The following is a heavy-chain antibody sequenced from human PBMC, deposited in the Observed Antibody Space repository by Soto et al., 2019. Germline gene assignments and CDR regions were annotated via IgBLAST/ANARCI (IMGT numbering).Heavy chain of an antibody. CDR3: AKVRSLRDCTSTSCLGAFDI. CDR2: ITASADTT. CDR1: AFTFRSYA. Sequence: EEHLLESGGGLLRPGGSLRLSCAASAFTFRSYAMSWVRQAPGKGLEWVSAITASADTTYYADSVKGRFTISRDNSKNTLYLRMNSLRAEDTAVYYCAKVRSLRDCTSTSCLGAFDIWGQGTMVTVS. V-gene: IGHV3-23*01. D-gene: IGHD2-2*01. J-gene: IGHJ3*02.